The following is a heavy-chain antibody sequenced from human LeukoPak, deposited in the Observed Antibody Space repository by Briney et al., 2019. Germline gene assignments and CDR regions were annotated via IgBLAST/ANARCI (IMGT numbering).Heavy chain of an antibody. J-gene: IGHJ4*02. CDR1: GGSFSGYY. CDR3: ARELGSGHLGR. V-gene: IGHV4-34*01. D-gene: IGHD3-10*01. Sequence: PSETLSLTCAVYGGSFSGYYWSWIRQPPGKGLEWIGEINHSGSTNYNPSLKSRVTISVDTSKNQFSLKLSSVTAADTAVYYCARELGSGHLGRWGQGTLVTVSS. CDR2: INHSGST.